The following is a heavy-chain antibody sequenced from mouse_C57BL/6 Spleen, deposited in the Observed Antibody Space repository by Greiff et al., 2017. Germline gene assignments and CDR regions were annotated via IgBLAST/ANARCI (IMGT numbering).Heavy chain of an antibody. J-gene: IGHJ4*01. CDR3: ARVSFYALDY. V-gene: IGHV1-52*01. CDR1: GYTFTSYW. Sequence: LQESGAALVRPGSSVKLSCKASGYTFTSYWMHWVKQRPIQGLEWIGNIDPSDSETHYNQKFKDKATLTVDKSSSTAYMQLSSLTSEDSAVYYCARVSFYALDYGGQGTSVTVSS. CDR2: IDPSDSET.